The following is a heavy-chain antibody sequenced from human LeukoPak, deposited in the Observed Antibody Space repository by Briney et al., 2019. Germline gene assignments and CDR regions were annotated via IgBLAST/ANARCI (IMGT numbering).Heavy chain of an antibody. D-gene: IGHD3-22*01. Sequence: GGSLRLSCAASGVNVSINYMSWVRQAPGKGLEWVALISHDGSNKYYADSVKGRFTISRDNAKNSLYLQMNSLRAEDTAVYYCATYSSLNRREFQYWGQGTLLTVSS. V-gene: IGHV3-30-3*01. CDR2: ISHDGSNK. CDR1: GVNVSINY. CDR3: ATYSSLNRREFQY. J-gene: IGHJ1*01.